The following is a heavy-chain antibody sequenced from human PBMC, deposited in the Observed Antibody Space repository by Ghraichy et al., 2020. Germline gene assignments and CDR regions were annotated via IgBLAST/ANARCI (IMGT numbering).Heavy chain of an antibody. V-gene: IGHV3-23*01. CDR1: GFTFSSYA. Sequence: GESLNISCAASGFTFSSYAMSWVRQAPGKGLEWVSAISGSGGSTYYADSVKGRFTISRDNSKNTLYLQMNSLRAEDTAVYYCAKGPYEDFWSGYLRGYFDYWGQGTLVTVSS. CDR3: AKGPYEDFWSGYLRGYFDY. J-gene: IGHJ4*02. CDR2: ISGSGGST. D-gene: IGHD3-3*01.